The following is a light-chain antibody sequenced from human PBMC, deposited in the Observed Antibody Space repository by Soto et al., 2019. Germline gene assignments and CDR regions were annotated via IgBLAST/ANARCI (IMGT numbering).Light chain of an antibody. CDR3: MQSLQTPWT. CDR2: MAS. Sequence: DIVMTQSPLSLPVTPGEPASISCRSSQSVLRSNGKTHLSWYLQKPGQSPQLLIYMASNRASGVXDXSSGSGSGTDFTLKISRVEAEDVGVYYCMQSLQTPWTFGQGTRVEIK. J-gene: IGKJ1*01. V-gene: IGKV2-28*01. CDR1: QSVLRSNGKTH.